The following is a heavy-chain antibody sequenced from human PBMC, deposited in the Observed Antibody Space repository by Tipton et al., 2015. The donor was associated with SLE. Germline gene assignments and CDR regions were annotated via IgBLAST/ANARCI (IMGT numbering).Heavy chain of an antibody. CDR1: GFTFSSYA. V-gene: IGHV3-30*04. D-gene: IGHD3-9*01. CDR3: ARDDTWTFDY. Sequence: RSLRLSCAASGFTFSSYAMHWVRQAPGTGLEWVTVISYDGSNKYYADSVQGRFTISRDNSKNTLYLQMNSLRAEDTAVYYCARDDTWTFDYWGQGALVTVSS. CDR2: ISYDGSNK. J-gene: IGHJ4*02.